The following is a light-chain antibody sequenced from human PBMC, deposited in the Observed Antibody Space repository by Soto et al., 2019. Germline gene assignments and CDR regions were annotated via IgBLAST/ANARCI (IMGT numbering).Light chain of an antibody. CDR1: SSDVGGYNY. J-gene: IGLJ2*01. Sequence: QSALTQPPSASGSPGQSVAISCTGSSSDVGGYNYVSWYQQHPGKAPKLMISDVTQRPSGVPDRFSGSKSGNTASLTVSGLQADDEADYYCSSYAGSNNLLFGGGTKLTVL. V-gene: IGLV2-8*01. CDR2: DVT. CDR3: SSYAGSNNLL.